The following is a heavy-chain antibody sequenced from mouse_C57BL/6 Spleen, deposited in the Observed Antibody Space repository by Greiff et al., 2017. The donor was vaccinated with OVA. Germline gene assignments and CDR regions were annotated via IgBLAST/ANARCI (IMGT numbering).Heavy chain of an antibody. CDR3: ARLFITTVGSYYAMDY. V-gene: IGHV1-61*01. J-gene: IGHJ4*01. CDR1: GYTFTSYW. Sequence: QVQLQQPGAELVRPGSSVKLSCKASGYTFTSYWMDWVKQRPGQGLEWIGNIYPSDSETHYNQKFKDKATLTVDKSSSTAYMQLSSLTSEDSAVYYCARLFITTVGSYYAMDYWGQGTSVTVSS. CDR2: IYPSDSET. D-gene: IGHD1-1*01.